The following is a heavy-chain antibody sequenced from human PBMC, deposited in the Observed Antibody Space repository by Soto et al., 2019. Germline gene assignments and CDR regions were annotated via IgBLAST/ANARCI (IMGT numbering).Heavy chain of an antibody. CDR1: GYTFTSYY. CDR3: ASVGFTDTFGGVSHYAFGS. D-gene: IGHD3-16*01. V-gene: IGHV1-46*01. CDR2: INPSGGST. Sequence: GASVKVSCKASGYTFTSYYMHWVRQAPGQGLEWMGIINPSGGSTSYAQKFQGRVTMTRDTSTSTVYMELSSLRSEATAVYYCASVGFTDTFGGVSHYAFGSWGTGTTVT. J-gene: IGHJ3*02.